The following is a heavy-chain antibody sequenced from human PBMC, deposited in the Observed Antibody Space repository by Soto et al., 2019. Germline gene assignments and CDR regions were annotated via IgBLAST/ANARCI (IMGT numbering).Heavy chain of an antibody. D-gene: IGHD3-22*01. CDR3: ARYVTTYYYDSSGYPPSYYFDY. CDR2: IYYSGST. Sequence: PSETLSLTCTVSGGSISSGGYYWSWIRQHPGKGLEWIGYIYYSGSTYYNPSLKSRVTISVDTSKNQFSLKLSSVTAADTAVYYCARYVTTYYYDSSGYPPSYYFDYWGQGTLVTVSS. V-gene: IGHV4-31*03. CDR1: GGSISSGGYY. J-gene: IGHJ4*02.